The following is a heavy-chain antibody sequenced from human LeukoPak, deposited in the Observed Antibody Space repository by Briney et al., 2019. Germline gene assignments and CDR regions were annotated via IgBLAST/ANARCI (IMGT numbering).Heavy chain of an antibody. Sequence: ASVKVSCKASGYTFTSYYMHWVRQAPGQGLEWMGIINPSGGSTSYAQKFQGRVTITADESTSTAYMELSSLRSEDTAVYYCALGYYYDSSGYYLHYWGQGTLVTVSS. CDR3: ALGYYYDSSGYYLHY. D-gene: IGHD3-22*01. CDR2: INPSGGST. CDR1: GYTFTSYY. V-gene: IGHV1-46*01. J-gene: IGHJ4*02.